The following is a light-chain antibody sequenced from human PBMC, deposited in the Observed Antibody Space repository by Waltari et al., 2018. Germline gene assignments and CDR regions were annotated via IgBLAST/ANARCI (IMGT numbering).Light chain of an antibody. CDR1: QSVLSNNKNF. Sequence: DIVITQSPDSLAVSLGERATINSKSSQSVLSNNKNFLAWFQQNPGQPPKLLISWASTRESGVPDRFSGSGSGTYFNLTISSLQAEDVAVYYCQKYYTTPFFGGGTKVEI. CDR3: QKYYTTPF. CDR2: WAS. V-gene: IGKV4-1*01. J-gene: IGKJ4*01.